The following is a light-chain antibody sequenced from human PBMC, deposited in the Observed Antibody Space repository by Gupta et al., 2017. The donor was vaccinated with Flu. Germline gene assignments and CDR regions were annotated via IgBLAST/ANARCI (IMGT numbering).Light chain of an antibody. CDR1: QSISTY. Sequence: PSSLSASVGDRVTITCRASQSISTYLNWYQQKPGKAPTLLVYAASSLQSGVPSRFSGSGSGTDFTLTISSLQPEDSATYYCQQSDRPVFTFGPGTKLDI. J-gene: IGKJ3*01. V-gene: IGKV1-39*01. CDR3: QQSDRPVFT. CDR2: AAS.